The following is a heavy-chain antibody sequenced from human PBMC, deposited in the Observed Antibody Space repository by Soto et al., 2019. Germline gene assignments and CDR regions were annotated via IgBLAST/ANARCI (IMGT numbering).Heavy chain of an antibody. CDR3: ATSSDLYSSGWYFDY. D-gene: IGHD6-19*01. V-gene: IGHV1-18*01. CDR1: GCTFSSYA. J-gene: IGHJ4*02. Sequence: ASVKVSCKASGCTFSSYAISWVRQAPGQGLEWMGWISAYNGNTNYAQKLQGRVTMTTDTSTSTAYMELRSLRSDDTAVYYCATSSDLYSSGWYFDYWGQGTLVTVSS. CDR2: ISAYNGNT.